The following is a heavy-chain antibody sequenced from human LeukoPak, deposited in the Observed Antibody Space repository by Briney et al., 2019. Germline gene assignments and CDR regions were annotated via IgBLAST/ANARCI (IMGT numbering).Heavy chain of an antibody. CDR1: GYTFTSYG. D-gene: IGHD1-20*01. CDR3: ARRGNWNDFDY. V-gene: IGHV1-18*01. CDR2: INSYNGST. Sequence: EASVKVSCKASGYTFTSYGFTWVRQAPGQGLEWMGWINSYNGSTQYAPKFKGRVTTTIDTSTSTAYMELRSLRSDDTAVYYCARRGNWNDFDYWGQGTLVIVSS. J-gene: IGHJ4*02.